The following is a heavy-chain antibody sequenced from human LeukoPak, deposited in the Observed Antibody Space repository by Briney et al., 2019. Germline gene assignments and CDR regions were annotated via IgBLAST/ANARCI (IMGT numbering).Heavy chain of an antibody. CDR1: GCSINSYY. CDR2: IYYTGAT. J-gene: IGHJ4*02. Sequence: SDTLSFTCSVLGCSINSYYWSWIGLPPGKDLEWIGYIYYTGATYYNPSLKSRVTISLDTSKNQFSLKLRSVTAADAAVYYCARAGYSYGTGYYFDYWGQGALVTVSS. D-gene: IGHD5-18*01. V-gene: IGHV4-59*01. CDR3: ARAGYSYGTGYYFDY.